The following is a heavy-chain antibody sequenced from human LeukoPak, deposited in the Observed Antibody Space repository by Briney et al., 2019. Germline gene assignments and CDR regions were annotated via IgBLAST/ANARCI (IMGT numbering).Heavy chain of an antibody. CDR2: IKQDGSEK. D-gene: IGHD3-3*01. CDR1: GFTFSSYW. V-gene: IGHV3-7*01. J-gene: IGHJ4*02. CDR3: ARDPQYYDFWSGAHHPYYFDY. Sequence: GGSLRLSCAASGFTFSSYWMSWVRQAPGKGLEWVANIKQDGSEKYYVDSVKGRFTISRDNAKNSLYLQMNSLRAEDTAVYYCARDPQYYDFWSGAHHPYYFDYWGQGTLVTVSS.